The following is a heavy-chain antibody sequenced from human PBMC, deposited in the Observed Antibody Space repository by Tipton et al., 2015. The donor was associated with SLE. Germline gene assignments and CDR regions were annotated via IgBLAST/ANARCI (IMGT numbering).Heavy chain of an antibody. Sequence: TLSLTCTVSGGSISNYYWNWIRQPPGKGLEWIAYVHNSGSTNFNPSLRSRVTISVDTSNQFSLKLSSATAADTAVYYCARLGRFFGDIDVWGIGTTVTVSS. CDR3: ARLGRFFGDIDV. V-gene: IGHV4-59*01. D-gene: IGHD3-3*01. CDR1: GGSISNYY. J-gene: IGHJ6*03. CDR2: VHNSGST.